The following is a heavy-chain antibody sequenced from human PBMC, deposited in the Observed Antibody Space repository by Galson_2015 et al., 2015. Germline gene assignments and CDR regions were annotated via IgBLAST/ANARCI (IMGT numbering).Heavy chain of an antibody. V-gene: IGHV1-2*04. CDR1: GYTFTGYY. CDR3: ARSLGYCSSTSCYTGYYFDY. CDR2: INPNSGGT. J-gene: IGHJ4*02. D-gene: IGHD2-2*02. Sequence: SVKVSCKASGYTFTGYYMHWVRQAPGQGLEWMGWINPNSGGTNYAQKFQGWVTMTRDTSISTAYMELSRLRSDDTAVYYCARSLGYCSSTSCYTGYYFDYWGQGTLVTVSS.